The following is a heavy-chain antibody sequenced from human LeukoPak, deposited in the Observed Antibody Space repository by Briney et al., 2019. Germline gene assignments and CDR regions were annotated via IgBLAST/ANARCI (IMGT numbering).Heavy chain of an antibody. J-gene: IGHJ4*02. Sequence: GGSLRLSCAASGFTFSGFSMSWVRQSPTKGLEWVANIKQDGSERYYVDSVKGRFTISRDNAKNSLSLQMNNLRVEDTAVYYCARADYYDSSGYSKFDYWGQGTLVTVSS. CDR2: IKQDGSER. D-gene: IGHD3-22*01. CDR3: ARADYYDSSGYSKFDY. V-gene: IGHV3-7*01. CDR1: GFTFSGFS.